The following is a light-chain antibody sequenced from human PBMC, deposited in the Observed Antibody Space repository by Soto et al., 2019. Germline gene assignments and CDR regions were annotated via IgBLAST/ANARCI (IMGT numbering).Light chain of an antibody. Sequence: QSALTQSASESGSPGQSITISCTGTSSDVGGYNYVSWYQQHPGKAPKLMIYDVSNRPSGVSNRFSGSKSGNTASLTISGLQAEDEADYYCSSYTSSSTLVVFGGGTKLTVL. CDR1: SSDVGGYNY. CDR3: SSYTSSSTLVV. V-gene: IGLV2-14*01. J-gene: IGLJ2*01. CDR2: DVS.